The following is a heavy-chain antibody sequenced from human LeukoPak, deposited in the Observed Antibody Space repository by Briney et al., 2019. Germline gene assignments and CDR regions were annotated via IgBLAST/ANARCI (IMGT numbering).Heavy chain of an antibody. Sequence: PGGSRRLSCAASGFPFSNFRMHWVRQAPGKGLVWVSRINSDGITTTYADSVKGRFTISRDNAKNTLYLQMNSLRAEDTAVYYCARTHYGGAYGDYWGQGTLVTVSS. CDR3: ARTHYGGAYGDY. V-gene: IGHV3-74*01. J-gene: IGHJ4*02. CDR2: INSDGITT. CDR1: GFPFSNFR. D-gene: IGHD4/OR15-4a*01.